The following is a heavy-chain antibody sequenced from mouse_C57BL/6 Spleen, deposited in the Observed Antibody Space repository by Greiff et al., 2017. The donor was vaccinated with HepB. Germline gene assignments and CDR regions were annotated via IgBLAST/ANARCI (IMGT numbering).Heavy chain of an antibody. V-gene: IGHV1-81*01. D-gene: IGHD2-4*01. CDR3: ALIYYDYEGAY. Sequence: VQLQQSGAELARPGASVKLSCKASGYTFTSYGISWVKQRTGQGLEWIGEIYPRSGNTYYNEKFKGKATLTADKSSSTAYMELRSLTSEDSAVYFCALIYYDYEGAYWGQGTLVTVSA. CDR1: GYTFTSYG. J-gene: IGHJ3*01. CDR2: IYPRSGNT.